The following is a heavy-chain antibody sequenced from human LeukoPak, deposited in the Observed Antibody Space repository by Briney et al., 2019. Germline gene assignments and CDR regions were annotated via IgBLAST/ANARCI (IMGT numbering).Heavy chain of an antibody. CDR1: GFTFSSYE. J-gene: IGHJ4*02. CDR2: ISSSGSTI. D-gene: IGHD3-22*01. Sequence: GGSLRLSCAASGFTFSSYEMNWVRQAPGKGLEWVSYISSSGSTIYYADSLKGRFTISRDNAKNSLYLQMNSLRAGDTAVYYCARAHYYDSSGLDFWGQGTLVTVSS. V-gene: IGHV3-48*03. CDR3: ARAHYYDSSGLDF.